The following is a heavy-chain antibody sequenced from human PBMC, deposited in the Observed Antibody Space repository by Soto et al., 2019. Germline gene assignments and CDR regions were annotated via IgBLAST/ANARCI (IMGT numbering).Heavy chain of an antibody. V-gene: IGHV5-51*01. J-gene: IGHJ3*02. D-gene: IGHD2-2*01. CDR3: ARRYCSSRDCPDDALDI. CDR1: GYSFSKYW. CDR2: IYPGDSDT. Sequence: GESLKISCKGSGYSFSKYWIGWVRQMPGKGLEWMVIIYPGDSDTRYSPSFQGQVTISADKSISTTYLQWSSLKASDTAMYYCARRYCSSRDCPDDALDIWGQGTMVTVSS.